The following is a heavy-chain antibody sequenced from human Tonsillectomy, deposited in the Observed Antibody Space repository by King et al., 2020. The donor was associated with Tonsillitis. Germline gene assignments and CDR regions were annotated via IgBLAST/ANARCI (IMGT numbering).Heavy chain of an antibody. CDR2: IWYDGSNK. CDR3: AREGSSWNALSHY. CDR1: GFTFSSYG. D-gene: IGHD6-13*01. Sequence: QVQLVESGGGVVQPGRSLRLSCAASGFTFSSYGMHWVRQAPGKGLEWVAVIWYDGSNKYYADSVKGRFTISRDNSKNTVYLQMNSLRAEDTAVYHCAREGSSWNALSHYWGQGTLVTVSS. J-gene: IGHJ4*02. V-gene: IGHV3-33*01.